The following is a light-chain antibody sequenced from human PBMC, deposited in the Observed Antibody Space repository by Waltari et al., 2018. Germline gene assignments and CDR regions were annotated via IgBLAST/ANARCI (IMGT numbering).Light chain of an antibody. CDR3: RQSLQSLWT. J-gene: IGKJ1*01. V-gene: IGKV2-28*01. Sequence: LLHRNGNTYLGLYLQKPGQSPQLLMYLGSNPASGVPDRFSGSGSGTDFTLRISRVEAEAVGVYYCRQSLQSLWTFGAGTKVEIK. CDR1: LLHRNGNTY. CDR2: LGS.